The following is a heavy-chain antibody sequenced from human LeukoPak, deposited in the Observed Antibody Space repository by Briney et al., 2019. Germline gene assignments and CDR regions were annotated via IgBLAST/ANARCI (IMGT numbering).Heavy chain of an antibody. V-gene: IGHV4-4*07. D-gene: IGHD6-13*01. J-gene: IGHJ5*02. CDR1: VASISRYS. CDR3: ARDTNAGAAGMFDP. Sequence: SETLSLTCTVSVASISRYSWSWIRQPAGKGLEWIGRIYSSGSTKYNPSLKSRVIISVGNSKNQLSLRLSSATTADTAVYYCARDTNAGAAGMFDPWGQGTLVTVSS. CDR2: IYSSGST.